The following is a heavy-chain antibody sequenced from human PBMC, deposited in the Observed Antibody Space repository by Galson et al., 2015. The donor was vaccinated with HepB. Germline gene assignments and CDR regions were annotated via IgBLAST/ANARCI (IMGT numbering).Heavy chain of an antibody. CDR2: ISGGGGST. Sequence: SLRLSCAASGFTFSSFAMSWVRQAPGKGLEWVSSISGGGGSTYYADSVKGRFTISRDNSKNTLYLQMNSLRAEDTAVYYCAKDHGSSWYPQEDYWGQGTLVTVSS. V-gene: IGHV3-23*01. CDR1: GFTFSSFA. CDR3: AKDHGSSWYPQEDY. D-gene: IGHD6-13*01. J-gene: IGHJ4*02.